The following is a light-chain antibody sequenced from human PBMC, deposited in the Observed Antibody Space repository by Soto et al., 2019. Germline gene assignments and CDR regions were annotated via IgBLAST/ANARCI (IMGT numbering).Light chain of an antibody. CDR1: QSISSW. CDR3: QGSLSYCGA. Sequence: DSQLISTPCTMSASVKSIDAVTRRASQSISSWLAWYQQKPGKAPKLLIYDASSLESGVPSRFSGSGSGTELTLTIGVSELDQIGTYDLQGSLSYCGAIGRGTKVDIK. J-gene: IGKJ1*01. V-gene: IGKV1-5*01. CDR2: DAS.